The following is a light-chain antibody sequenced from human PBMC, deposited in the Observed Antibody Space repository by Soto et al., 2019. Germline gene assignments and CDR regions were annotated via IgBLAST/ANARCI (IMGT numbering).Light chain of an antibody. CDR2: DAS. V-gene: IGKV1-5*01. Sequence: DIQMTQSPSSESASVGDRVTITCRASQRIGSWLAWYQQKPGKVPKLLIYDASTLISGVPSRFSGTGSGTEFTLSIASLQPDDFATYYCLHYYTYPLTFGQGTKVDI. J-gene: IGKJ1*01. CDR3: LHYYTYPLT. CDR1: QRIGSW.